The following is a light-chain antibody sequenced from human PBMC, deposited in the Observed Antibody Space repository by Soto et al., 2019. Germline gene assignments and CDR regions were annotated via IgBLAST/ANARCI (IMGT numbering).Light chain of an antibody. CDR1: KLGDKY. CDR2: QDN. J-gene: IGLJ2*01. CDR3: QTWDISTVV. V-gene: IGLV3-1*01. Sequence: SSELTQPPSVSVSPGQTASITCSGDKLGDKYACWYQHKPGQSPVLVIYQDNKRPSGIPERFSGSNSGNTATLTISVTQAMDEADYYCQTWDISTVVFGGGTKLTVL.